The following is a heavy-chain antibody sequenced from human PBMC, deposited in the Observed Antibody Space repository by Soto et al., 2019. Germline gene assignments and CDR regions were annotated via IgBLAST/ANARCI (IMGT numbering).Heavy chain of an antibody. V-gene: IGHV4-59*11. J-gene: IGHJ4*02. Sequence: QVQLQESGPGLVKPSETLSLTCSVSGGSISNHYWSWIRQPPGKGLEWIGYIYYNGNTNYNPSLKSRVTMSVDKSRNQISLKLPTVTAADTAVYYCTRANWYSEYWGQGTLVTVSS. CDR1: GGSISNHY. D-gene: IGHD7-27*01. CDR3: TRANWYSEY. CDR2: IYYNGNT.